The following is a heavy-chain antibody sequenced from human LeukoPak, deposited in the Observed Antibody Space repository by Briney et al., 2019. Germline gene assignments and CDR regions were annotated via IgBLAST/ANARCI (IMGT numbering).Heavy chain of an antibody. D-gene: IGHD4-11*01. CDR1: GGSISTDY. J-gene: IGHJ5*02. CDR2: IYYSGTT. Sequence: PSETLSLTCAFSGGSISTDYWSWVRQPPGKGLQWIGYIYYSGTTNYIPSLKSRVTISLNTAKNQFSLRLRSVTAADTAVYYCARRVAVGNYFDPWGQGTLVTVSS. V-gene: IGHV4-59*08. CDR3: ARRVAVGNYFDP.